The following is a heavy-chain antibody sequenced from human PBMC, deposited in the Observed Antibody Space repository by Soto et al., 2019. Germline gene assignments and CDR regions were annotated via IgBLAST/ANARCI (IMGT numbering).Heavy chain of an antibody. CDR3: ARARGYCTGPSCIIFYFYGLDV. CDR2: IHYRGTT. CDR1: GASISSPTNF. J-gene: IGHJ6*02. Sequence: SEILSLTCTVSGASISSPTNFWSWVRQAPGKGLEWIGFIHYRGTTFYNPSLKRPLTLSVDTSNNQFSLNLTSVTAADTAVYYCARARGYCTGPSCIIFYFYGLDVWGQGTTVTVS. D-gene: IGHD2-2*01. V-gene: IGHV4-30-4*01.